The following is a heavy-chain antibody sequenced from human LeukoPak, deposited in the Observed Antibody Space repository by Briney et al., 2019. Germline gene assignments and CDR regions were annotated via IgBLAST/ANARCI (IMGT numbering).Heavy chain of an antibody. CDR3: ARDVSTDFNYYYGMDV. J-gene: IGHJ6*02. CDR1: GGSISGYY. V-gene: IGHV4-59*01. D-gene: IGHD2-2*01. CDR2: IYYSGST. Sequence: SETLSLTCTVSGGSISGYYWSWIRQPPGNGLEWVGYIYYSGSTNYNPSLKSRVTISVDTSKNQFSLKLSSVTAADTTVYYCARDVSTDFNYYYGMDVWGQGTTVTVSS.